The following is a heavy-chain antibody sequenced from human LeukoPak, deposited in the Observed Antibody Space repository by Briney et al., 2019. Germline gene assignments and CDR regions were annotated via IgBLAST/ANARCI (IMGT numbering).Heavy chain of an antibody. Sequence: GGSLRLSCAASGFTFSSYGMHWVRQAPGKGLEWVAVISYDGSNKYYADSVKSRFTISRDNSKNTLYLQMNSLRAEDTAVYYCAKSLWSGSPGWFDPWGQGTLVTVSS. J-gene: IGHJ5*02. CDR1: GFTFSSYG. CDR3: AKSLWSGSPGWFDP. V-gene: IGHV3-30*18. CDR2: ISYDGSNK. D-gene: IGHD3-3*01.